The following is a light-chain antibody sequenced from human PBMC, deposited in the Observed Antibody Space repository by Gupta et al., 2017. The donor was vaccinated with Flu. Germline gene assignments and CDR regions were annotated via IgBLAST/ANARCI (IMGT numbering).Light chain of an antibody. CDR1: QSVNNNY. Sequence: RATLSGRASQSVNNNYLAWYQQNPGQAPRLLIYGASSRATGSPDRFSGSGSGTDFTLTISRLEPEDFAVYYCQQYGTSPPWTFGQGTKVELK. V-gene: IGKV3-20*01. J-gene: IGKJ1*01. CDR3: QQYGTSPPWT. CDR2: GAS.